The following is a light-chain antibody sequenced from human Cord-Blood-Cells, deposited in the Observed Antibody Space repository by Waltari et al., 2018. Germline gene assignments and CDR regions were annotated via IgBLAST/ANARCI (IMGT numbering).Light chain of an antibody. Sequence: QSALTQPAPVPGSPRQSITLSCTGTSSDGGGYNHVSRYQQHPGKAPKLMIYEVSNRPSGVSNRFSGSKSGNTASLTISGLQAEDEADYYCSSYTSSSTLAFGGGTKLTVL. CDR1: SSDGGGYNH. CDR3: SSYTSSSTLA. J-gene: IGLJ2*01. V-gene: IGLV2-14*01. CDR2: EVS.